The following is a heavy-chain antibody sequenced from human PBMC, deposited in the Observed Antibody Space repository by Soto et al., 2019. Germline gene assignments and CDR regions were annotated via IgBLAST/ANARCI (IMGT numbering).Heavy chain of an antibody. J-gene: IGHJ4*02. CDR3: ARVAVVTRGIDY. CDR1: GFTFSDSW. CDR2: VNERGTDS. D-gene: IGHD6-19*01. Sequence: GGSLRLSCVASGFTFSDSWMHWVRQAPGKGLVWVSRVNERGTDSNYADSVKGRFTISRDNAKNTVYLQMNGLRAEDTAVYYCARVAVVTRGIDYWGQGTLVT. V-gene: IGHV3-74*01.